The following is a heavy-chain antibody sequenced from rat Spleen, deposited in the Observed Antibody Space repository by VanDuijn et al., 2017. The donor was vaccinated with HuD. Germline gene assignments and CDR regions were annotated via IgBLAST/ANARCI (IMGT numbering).Heavy chain of an antibody. J-gene: IGHJ3*01. V-gene: IGHV2-13*01. D-gene: IGHD1-12*03. CDR3: TRSWGYYYDGSLKWFAY. CDR2: IWGDGRT. Sequence: QVQLKESGPGLVQPSETLSLTCTVSGFSLSNYGVFWVRQPPGKGLEWMGGIWGDGRTDYNSVLKSRLRISRDTSKSQVFLKMNSLQTDDSAIYFCTRSWGYYYDGSLKWFAYWGQGTLVTVSS. CDR1: GFSLSNYG.